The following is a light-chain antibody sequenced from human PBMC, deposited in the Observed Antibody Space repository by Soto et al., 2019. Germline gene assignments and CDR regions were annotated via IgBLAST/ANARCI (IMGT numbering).Light chain of an antibody. CDR1: QSISSY. CDR3: QQSYSTTIT. V-gene: IGKV1-39*01. J-gene: IGKJ5*01. Sequence: DIQTTQSPSSLSASVVDRVTITYRASQSISSYLNWYQQKPGKAPKLLIYAASSLQSGVPSRFSGSGSGTDFTLTISSLQPEDFATYYCQQSYSTTITFGQGTRLEIK. CDR2: AAS.